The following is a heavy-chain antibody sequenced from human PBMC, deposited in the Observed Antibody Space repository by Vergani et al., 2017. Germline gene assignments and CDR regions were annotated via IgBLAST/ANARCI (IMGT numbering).Heavy chain of an antibody. CDR2: ISWDGGST. CDR1: GFTFDDYA. V-gene: IGHV3-43D*03. D-gene: IGHD6-13*01. CDR3: VKDIAASGNYWYFDL. J-gene: IGHJ2*01. Sequence: EVQLVESGGVVVQPGGSLRLSCAASGFTFDDYAMHWVRQAPGKGLEWVSLISWDGGSTYYADSGKGRFTISRDNSKNSLYLQMNSLRAEDTALYYCVKDIAASGNYWYFDLWGRGTLVTVSS.